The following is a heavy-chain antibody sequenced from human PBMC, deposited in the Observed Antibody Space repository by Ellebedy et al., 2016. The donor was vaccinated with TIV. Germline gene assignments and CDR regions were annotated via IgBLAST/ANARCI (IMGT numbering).Heavy chain of an antibody. V-gene: IGHV3-21*01. CDR1: GFTFGSYS. D-gene: IGHD3-10*01. J-gene: IGHJ4*02. CDR3: ARDPSMVRGVIDY. Sequence: GGSLRLSXAASGFTFGSYSMNWVRQAPGKGLEWVSSISSSSSYIYYADSVKGRFTISRDNAKNSLYLQMNSLRAEDTAVYYCARDPSMVRGVIDYWGQGTLVTVSS. CDR2: ISSSSSYI.